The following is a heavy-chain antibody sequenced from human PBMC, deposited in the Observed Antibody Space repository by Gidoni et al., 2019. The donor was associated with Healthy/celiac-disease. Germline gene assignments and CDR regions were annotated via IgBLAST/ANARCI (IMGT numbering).Heavy chain of an antibody. D-gene: IGHD4-17*01. V-gene: IGHV1-69*01. CDR2: IIPIFGTA. J-gene: IGHJ6*02. Sequence: QVQLVQSGAEVKKPGSWVKVSCKASGGTCSSYAISWVRQATGQGLEWMGGIIPIFGTANYAQKFQGRVTITADESTSTAYMELSSLRSEDTAVYYCARAGMTTVLLRMDVWGQGTTVTVSS. CDR3: ARAGMTTVLLRMDV. CDR1: GGTCSSYA.